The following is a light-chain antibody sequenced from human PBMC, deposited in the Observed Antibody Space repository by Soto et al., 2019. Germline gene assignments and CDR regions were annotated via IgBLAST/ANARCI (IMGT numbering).Light chain of an antibody. V-gene: IGKV3D-15*03. CDR3: QQYNNWPLT. CDR1: QSVSSN. Sequence: EIGMTQSPVTLSVSPGEKATLSCRASQSVSSNLVWYQQKPGQAPRLLVHGASIRAAGIPARFSGSGSGTDFTLTISTVESEDFAIYYCQQYNNWPLTFGGGTKVDIK. CDR2: GAS. J-gene: IGKJ4*01.